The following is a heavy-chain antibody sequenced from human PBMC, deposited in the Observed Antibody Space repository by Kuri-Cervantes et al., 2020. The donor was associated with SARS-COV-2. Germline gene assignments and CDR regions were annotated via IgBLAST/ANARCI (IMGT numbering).Heavy chain of an antibody. D-gene: IGHD5-18*01. CDR3: ARDLGIQLWVSPLDP. V-gene: IGHV4-39*07. CDR2: FYYGGST. J-gene: IGHJ5*02. Sequence: GSLRLSCTVSGDSITTSPYYWAWVRQPPGKVLEWIGSFYYGGSTYENPSLKSRVTISVDTSKNQFSLKLSSVTAADTAVYYCARDLGIQLWVSPLDPWGQGTLVTVSS. CDR1: GDSITTSPYY.